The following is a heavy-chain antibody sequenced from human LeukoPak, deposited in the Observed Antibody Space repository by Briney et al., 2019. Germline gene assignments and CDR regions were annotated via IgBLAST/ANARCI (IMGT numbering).Heavy chain of an antibody. CDR3: AKDLKGSYGSGSYPH. D-gene: IGHD3-10*01. CDR2: ISGSGGST. J-gene: IGHJ4*02. Sequence: RGSLRLSCAAAGFTFSSYAMSWVRQAPRKGLEWVSAISGSGGSTFYTDSVKGRFTISRDNSKNTLYLQMNSLRAEDTAVYYCAKDLKGSYGSGSYPHWGQGTLVTVSS. CDR1: GFTFSSYA. V-gene: IGHV3-23*01.